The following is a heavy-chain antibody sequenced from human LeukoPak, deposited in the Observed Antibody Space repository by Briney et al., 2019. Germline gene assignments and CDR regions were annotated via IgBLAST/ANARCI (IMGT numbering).Heavy chain of an antibody. Sequence: GASVKVSCKASGYTFTGYYMHWVRQAPGQGLEWMGWINPNSGGTNYAQKFQGRVTMTRDTSISTAYMELSRLRSDDTAVYYCARDHSRRMQISEGNWFDPWGQGTLVTVSS. CDR2: INPNSGGT. J-gene: IGHJ5*02. V-gene: IGHV1-2*02. D-gene: IGHD1-14*01. CDR1: GYTFTGYY. CDR3: ARDHSRRMQISEGNWFDP.